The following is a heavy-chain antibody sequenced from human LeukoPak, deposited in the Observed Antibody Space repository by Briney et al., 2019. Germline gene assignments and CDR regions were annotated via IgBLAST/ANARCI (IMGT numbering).Heavy chain of an antibody. J-gene: IGHJ4*02. D-gene: IGHD1-14*01. CDR2: ISNTGSTI. Sequence: PGGSLRLSGAASGFTFSSYEMNWVRQAPGKGLEWVSYISNTGSTIYYADSVKGRFTISRDNAKNSLFLQVNSLRAEDTAIYYCARQTPRKNFDYWGQGTLVTVSS. CDR1: GFTFSSYE. V-gene: IGHV3-48*03. CDR3: ARQTPRKNFDY.